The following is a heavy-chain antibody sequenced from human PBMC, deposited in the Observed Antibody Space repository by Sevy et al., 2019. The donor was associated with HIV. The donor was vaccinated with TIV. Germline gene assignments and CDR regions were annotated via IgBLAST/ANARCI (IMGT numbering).Heavy chain of an antibody. J-gene: IGHJ4*02. CDR1: GFTLNAYW. Sequence: GGSLRLSCAASGFTLNAYWMHWVRQAPGKGLEWLANINQDGSTKYYAASVKGRFTISRDNAKNLVYLKMNSMGPEDTGLYYCARAIAAAEGFWGQGTLVTVSS. CDR2: INQDGSTK. D-gene: IGHD6-13*01. V-gene: IGHV3-7*01. CDR3: ARAIAAAEGF.